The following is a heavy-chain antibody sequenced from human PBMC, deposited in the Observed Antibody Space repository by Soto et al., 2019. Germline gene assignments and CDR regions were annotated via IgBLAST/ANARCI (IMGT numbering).Heavy chain of an antibody. J-gene: IGHJ4*02. CDR1: GFTVGNNY. V-gene: IGHV3-53*01. Sequence: EVQLVESGGGLIQPGVSLKLSCAASGFTVGNNYMSWVRQAPGKWLEWVSLIYSTGTTKYADSVKGRFTVSRDNAKNTLYLQMNSLRDEDTAVYYCAKDGRGSGSHYNSFGYWGQGTLVTVSS. CDR3: AKDGRGSGSHYNSFGY. CDR2: IYSTGTT. D-gene: IGHD3-10*01.